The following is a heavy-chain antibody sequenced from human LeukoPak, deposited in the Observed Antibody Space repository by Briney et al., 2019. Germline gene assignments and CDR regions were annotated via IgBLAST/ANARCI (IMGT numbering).Heavy chain of an antibody. CDR3: ARDGALLDAFDI. CDR1: GYTFTAYY. V-gene: IGHV1-2*02. Sequence: ASVKVSCKASGYTFTAYYMHWVRQAPGQGLEWMGWINPNSGGTNYAQKFQGRVTMTRDTSISTAYMELSRLRSGDTAVYYCARDGALLDAFDIWGQGTMVTVSS. J-gene: IGHJ3*02. D-gene: IGHD3-16*01. CDR2: INPNSGGT.